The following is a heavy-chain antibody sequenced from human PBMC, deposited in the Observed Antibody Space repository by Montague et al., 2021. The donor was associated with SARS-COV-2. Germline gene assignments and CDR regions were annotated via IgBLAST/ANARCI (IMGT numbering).Heavy chain of an antibody. CDR1: GGSFSTYS. J-gene: IGHJ6*03. V-gene: IGHV4-34*01. Sequence: SETLSLTCAVHGGSFSTYSWNWIRQPPGKGLEWIGEIHHGGSTNYNPSLKSRVTISADTSKNQFSLKLTSVAAADTAVYYCARLGDGVVPSPILGVGPYYSYYYVDVWGNGTTVTVSS. D-gene: IGHD3-10*01. CDR3: ARLGDGVVPSPILGVGPYYSYYYVDV. CDR2: IHHGGST.